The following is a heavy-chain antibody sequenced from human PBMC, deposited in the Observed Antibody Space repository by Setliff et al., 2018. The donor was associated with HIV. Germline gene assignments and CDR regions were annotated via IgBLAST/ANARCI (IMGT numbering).Heavy chain of an antibody. V-gene: IGHV3-7*01. D-gene: IGHD1-26*01. CDR3: ARPTNIDTLYYGSQTFYMYYYGLDV. J-gene: IGHJ6*02. Sequence: PGGSLRLSCAASGFTFSSYWISWVRQAPGKGLEWVANINRDGSETYYLDPVKGRFTISRDNAKNSLYLQMNSLRADDTAVYFCARPTNIDTLYYGSQTFYMYYYGLDVWGQGTTVTVSS. CDR2: INRDGSET. CDR1: GFTFSSYW.